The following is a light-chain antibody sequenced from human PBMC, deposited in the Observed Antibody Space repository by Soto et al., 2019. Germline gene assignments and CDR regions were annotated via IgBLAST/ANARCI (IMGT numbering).Light chain of an antibody. J-gene: IGLJ1*01. V-gene: IGLV2-14*01. CDR3: SSYTSNNTLV. CDR2: EVR. Sequence: QPALTQPASVSGSPGQSITISCTGTSSDIGGYNYVSWFQQHPGKAPKLMIYEVRNRPSGVSNRFSGSKSGNTASLTISGLQAEDETDYYCSSYTSNNTLVFGTGTKVTVL. CDR1: SSDIGGYNY.